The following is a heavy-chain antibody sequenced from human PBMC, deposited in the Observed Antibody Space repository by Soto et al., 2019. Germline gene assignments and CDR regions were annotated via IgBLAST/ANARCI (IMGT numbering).Heavy chain of an antibody. CDR1: GYTFTSYD. CDR3: ARVQRYFDWLPLSAFDI. J-gene: IGHJ3*02. D-gene: IGHD3-9*01. V-gene: IGHV1-8*01. CDR2: MNPNSGNT. Sequence: QVQLVQSGAEVKKPGASVKVSCKASGYTFTSYDINWVRQATGQGLEWMGWMNPNSGNTGYAQKFQGRVTMTRNTSISTAYMELSSLRSEDTAVYYCARVQRYFDWLPLSAFDIWGQGTMVTVSS.